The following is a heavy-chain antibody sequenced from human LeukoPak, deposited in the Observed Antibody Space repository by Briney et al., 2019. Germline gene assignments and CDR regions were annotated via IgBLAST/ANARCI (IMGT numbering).Heavy chain of an antibody. V-gene: IGHV1-18*01. CDR2: ISAYNGNT. D-gene: IGHD5-24*01. Sequence: SVKVSCKASGYTFTSYGISWVRQAPGQGLEWMGWISAYNGNTNYAQKLQGRVTMTTDTSTSTAYMELRSLRSDDTAVYYCARGGDGYPVPYYFDYWGQGTLVTVSS. J-gene: IGHJ4*02. CDR1: GYTFTSYG. CDR3: ARGGDGYPVPYYFDY.